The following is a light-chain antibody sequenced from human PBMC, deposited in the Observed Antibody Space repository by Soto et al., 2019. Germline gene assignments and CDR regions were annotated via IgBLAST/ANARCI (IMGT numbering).Light chain of an antibody. CDR2: EVS. CDR1: SSDFGFYNY. V-gene: IGLV2-14*01. Sequence: QSALTQPASVSGSPGQSITISCTGTSSDFGFYNYVSWYQHHPGKAPKLMIYEVSNRPSGVSYRFSGSKSGNTASLTISGLQAEDEAVYYCSSYTTSSTPVLFGGGTQLTVL. CDR3: SSYTTSSTPVL. J-gene: IGLJ2*01.